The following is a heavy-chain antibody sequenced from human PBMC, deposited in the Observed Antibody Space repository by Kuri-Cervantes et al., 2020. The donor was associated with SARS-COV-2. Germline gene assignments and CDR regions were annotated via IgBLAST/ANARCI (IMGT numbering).Heavy chain of an antibody. D-gene: IGHD3-10*01. CDR3: AREPSGDGDYYYYYGMDV. J-gene: IGHJ6*02. Sequence: GESLKISCAASGFTFSSYAMHWVRQAPGKGLEWVAVISYDGSNKYYADSVKGRFTISRDSSKNTLYLQMNSLRAEDTAVYYCAREPSGDGDYYYYYGMDVWGQGTTVTVSS. V-gene: IGHV3-30-3*01. CDR2: ISYDGSNK. CDR1: GFTFSSYA.